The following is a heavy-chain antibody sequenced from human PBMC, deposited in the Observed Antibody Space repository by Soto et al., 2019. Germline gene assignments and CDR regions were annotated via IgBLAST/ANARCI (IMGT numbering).Heavy chain of an antibody. D-gene: IGHD5-12*01. J-gene: IGHJ4*02. CDR2: IKSKTDGGTT. CDR3: TTYSGYDLDFDY. V-gene: IGHV3-15*07. Sequence: SVSNAWMNWVRQAPGKGLEWVGRIKSKTDGGTTDYAAPVKGRFTISRDDSKNTLYLQMNSLKTEDTAVYYCTTYSGYDLDFDYWGQGTLVTVS. CDR1: SVSNAW.